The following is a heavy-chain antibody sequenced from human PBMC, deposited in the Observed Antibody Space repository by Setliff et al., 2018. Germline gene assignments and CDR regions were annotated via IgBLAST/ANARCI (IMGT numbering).Heavy chain of an antibody. V-gene: IGHV4-61*02. CDR2: IYTSGTT. CDR3: TKEYVVISFVANTHSHYGMDV. CDR1: GDSINSGAY. Sequence: SETLSLTCDVPGDSINSGAYWSWIRQPAGRGLEWIGRIYTSGTTNYSPSLKSRVSITSDTSKNVISLKLHSVTAADTAVYYCTKEYVVISFVANTHSHYGMDVWGQGTTVTVSS. D-gene: IGHD2-21*01. J-gene: IGHJ6*02.